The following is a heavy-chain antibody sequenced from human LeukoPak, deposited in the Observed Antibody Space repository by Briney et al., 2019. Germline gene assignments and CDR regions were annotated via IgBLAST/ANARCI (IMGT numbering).Heavy chain of an antibody. J-gene: IGHJ4*02. V-gene: IGHV3-11*01. CDR1: GFTFSDYY. Sequence: GGSLRLSCVASGFTFSDYYMSWVRQAPGKGLEWVSYFSSSATATYYAGSVKGRFTISRDSAKNSLYLQMNSLRVEDTAVYYCARGLPATLLDYWGQRTLVTVSS. D-gene: IGHD2-2*01. CDR2: FSSSATAT. CDR3: ARGLPATLLDY.